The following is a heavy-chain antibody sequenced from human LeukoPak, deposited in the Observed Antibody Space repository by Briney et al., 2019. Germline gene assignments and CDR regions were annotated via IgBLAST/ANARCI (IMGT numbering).Heavy chain of an antibody. V-gene: IGHV4-59*01. CDR1: GGSISSYY. D-gene: IGHD5-12*01. J-gene: IGHJ6*03. CDR3: ARSIVATMSLGYYYYYYMDV. CDR2: IYYSGST. Sequence: SETLSLTCTVSGGSISSYYWSWIRQPPGKGLEWIGYIYYSGSTNCNPSLKSRVTISVDTSKNQFSLKLSSVTAADTAVYYCARSIVATMSLGYYYYYYMDVWGKGTTVTISS.